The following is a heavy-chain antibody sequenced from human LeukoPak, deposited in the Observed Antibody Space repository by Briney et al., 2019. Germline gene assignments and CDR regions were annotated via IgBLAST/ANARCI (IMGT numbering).Heavy chain of an antibody. V-gene: IGHV4-34*01. Sequence: SETLSLTCAVYGGSFSGYYWSWIRQPPGKRLEWIGEINHSGSTNYNPSLKSRVTISVDTSKNQFSLKLSSVTAAETAVYYCARSMRTMIVVVMRANWFDPWGQGTLVTVSS. J-gene: IGHJ5*02. CDR2: INHSGST. CDR1: GGSFSGYY. CDR3: ARSMRTMIVVVMRANWFDP. D-gene: IGHD3-22*01.